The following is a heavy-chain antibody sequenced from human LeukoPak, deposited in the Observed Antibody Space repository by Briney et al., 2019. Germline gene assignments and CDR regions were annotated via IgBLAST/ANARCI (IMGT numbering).Heavy chain of an antibody. V-gene: IGHV1-8*01. D-gene: IGHD4-11*01. Sequence: ASVKVSCKASGYTFTSYDINWVRQAPGQGLEWMGWINPNSGNTGYAQTFKGRVTMTRSTSISTAYMELSSLRSEDTAVYYCARVTGAIDYWGQGTLVTVSS. CDR1: GYTFTSYD. CDR2: INPNSGNT. CDR3: ARVTGAIDY. J-gene: IGHJ4*02.